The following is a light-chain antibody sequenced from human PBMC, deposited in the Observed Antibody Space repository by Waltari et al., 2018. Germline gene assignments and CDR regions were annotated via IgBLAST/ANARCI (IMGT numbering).Light chain of an antibody. CDR3: QQYSSSPLT. CDR2: GAS. J-gene: IGKJ3*01. V-gene: IGKV3-20*01. CDR1: QSVNNY. Sequence: DIVLTQSPGTLSWSPGERATLSCRASQSVNNYLAWFQQKPGQAPRLLIHGASSRATGIPDRISGSGSGTDFTLTISGLEPQDFAVYYCQQYSSSPLTFGPGTKVDIK.